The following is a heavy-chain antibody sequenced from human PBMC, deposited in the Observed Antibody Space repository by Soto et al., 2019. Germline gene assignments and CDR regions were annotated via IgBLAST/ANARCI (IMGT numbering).Heavy chain of an antibody. CDR3: ARGPGYQGVDLCF. D-gene: IGHD3-3*01. V-gene: IGHV3-33*01. Sequence: QVQLVESGGGVVQPGTSLRLSCAASGFTFSSHAMHWVRQAPGKGLEWVAVIWYDGSKEYYGDSVKGRFTISRDDSIDTVYLQMNSPRDDDTAVYYWARGPGYQGVDLCFWGQGNLVTLSS. CDR2: IWYDGSKE. CDR1: GFTFSSHA. J-gene: IGHJ4*02.